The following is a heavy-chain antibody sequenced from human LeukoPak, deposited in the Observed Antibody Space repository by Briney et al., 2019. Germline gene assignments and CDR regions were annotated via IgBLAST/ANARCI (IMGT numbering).Heavy chain of an antibody. J-gene: IGHJ4*02. V-gene: IGHV3-23*01. D-gene: IGHD2/OR15-2a*01. CDR1: GFTFSTYA. CDR3: ARSFTTKLDY. Sequence: PGGSLRLSCAASGFTFSTYAMSWVRQAPGKGLEWVSAIIGSGGRTYYADSVKGRFTISRDNSKNTLSLQMNSLRAEDTAIYFCARSFTTKLDYWGQGTLVTVSS. CDR2: IIGSGGRT.